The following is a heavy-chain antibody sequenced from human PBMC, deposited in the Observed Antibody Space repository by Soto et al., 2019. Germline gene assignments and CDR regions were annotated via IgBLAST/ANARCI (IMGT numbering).Heavy chain of an antibody. V-gene: IGHV2-5*01. CDR1: GFSLSTSGVG. Sequence: QITLKESGPTLVKPTQTLTLTCTFSGFSLSTSGVGVGWIRQPPGKALEWLALIYWNDDKRYSPSLKSRLTIPQDPPKNQGVLKKTNMDPGDKATNYCAPGGGVLWFGELLFHYFDYWGQGTLVTVSS. CDR2: IYWNDDK. J-gene: IGHJ4*02. CDR3: APGGGVLWFGELLFHYFDY. D-gene: IGHD3-10*01.